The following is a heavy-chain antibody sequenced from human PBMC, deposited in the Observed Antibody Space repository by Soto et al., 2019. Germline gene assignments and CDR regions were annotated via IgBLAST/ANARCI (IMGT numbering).Heavy chain of an antibody. J-gene: IGHJ6*02. CDR1: GYTFTSYA. CDR2: INAGNGNT. D-gene: IGHD2-15*01. V-gene: IGHV1-3*01. Sequence: QVQLVQSGAEVKKPGASVKVSCKASGYTFTSYAMHWVRQAPGQRLEWMGWINAGNGNTKYSQKFQGRVTITRDTSASTAYMELSSLRSEDTAVYYCATSGGYCSGGSCYAHHYYYYGMDVWGQGTTVTVSS. CDR3: ATSGGYCSGGSCYAHHYYYYGMDV.